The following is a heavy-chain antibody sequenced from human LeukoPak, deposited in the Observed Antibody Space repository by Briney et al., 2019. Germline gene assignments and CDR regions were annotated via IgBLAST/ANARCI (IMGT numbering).Heavy chain of an antibody. D-gene: IGHD4-23*01. CDR3: ARSPSYGGNSNWFDP. V-gene: IGHV1-2*02. J-gene: IGHJ5*02. Sequence: GASVKVSCKASGYTFTGYYMHWVRQAPGQGLEWMGWINPNSGGTNYAQKFQGRDTMTRDTSISTAYMELSRLRSDDTAVYYCARSPSYGGNSNWFDPWGQGTLVTVSS. CDR1: GYTFTGYY. CDR2: INPNSGGT.